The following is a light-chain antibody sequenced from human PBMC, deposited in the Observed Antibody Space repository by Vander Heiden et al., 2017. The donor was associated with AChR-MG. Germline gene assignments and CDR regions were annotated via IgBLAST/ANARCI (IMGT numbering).Light chain of an antibody. CDR2: DVS. V-gene: IGLV2-14*03. CDR1: SSDVGGYNY. J-gene: IGLJ1*01. CDR3: SSYTSSSTPHYV. Sequence: QSALTQPASVSESPGQSLTISCTGTSSDVGGYNYVSWYQQHPGKAPKLMIYDVSNRPSGVSNRFSGSKSGNTASLTISGLQAEDEADYYCSSYTSSSTPHYVFGTGTKVTVL.